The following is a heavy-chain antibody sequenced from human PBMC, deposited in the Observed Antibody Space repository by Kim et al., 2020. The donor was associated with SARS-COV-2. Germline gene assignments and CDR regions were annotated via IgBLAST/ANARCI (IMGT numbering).Heavy chain of an antibody. CDR2: ISYHASTY. V-gene: IGHV3-30*04. CDR3: EGPQMYYDSSGYYQPFD. J-gene: IGHJ4*01. CDR1: GFTFSSCA. D-gene: IGHD3-22*01. Sequence: GGSLRLSCAASGFTFSSCAMNWVRQAPGKGLEWVAVISYHASTYYSAASVKRCSIFSKDNYKNTLHLQINSLTDEATADYYSEGPQMYYDSSGYYQPFD.